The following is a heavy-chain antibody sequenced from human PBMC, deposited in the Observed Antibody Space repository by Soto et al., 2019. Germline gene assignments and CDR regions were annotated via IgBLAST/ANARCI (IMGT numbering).Heavy chain of an antibody. J-gene: IGHJ4*02. D-gene: IGHD1-26*01. CDR3: AREINGAGDYFEL. Sequence: SHTLSLTCAVSGVSINSSTYSWSLIRQPPGKGLEWVGYISHRGNTYYNSSLRSRVAISLETSKNQFSLRLSSVTAADTAVYYCAREINGAGDYFELWGKGTLVTVSS. CDR2: ISHRGNT. V-gene: IGHV4-30-2*01. CDR1: GVSINSSTYS.